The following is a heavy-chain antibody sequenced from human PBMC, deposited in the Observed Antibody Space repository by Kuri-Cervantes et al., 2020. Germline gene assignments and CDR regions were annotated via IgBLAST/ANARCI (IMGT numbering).Heavy chain of an antibody. CDR3: ARVYGGNKGQDYYYYHYMDV. V-gene: IGHV3-21*03. Sequence: GGSLRLSCAASGFTFDDYAMHWVRQAPGKGLEWVSSISSSSSYIYYADSVKGRFTISRDNAKNSLYLQMNSLRAEDTAVYYCARVYGGNKGQDYYYYHYMDVWGKGTTVTVSS. CDR2: ISSSSSYI. CDR1: GFTFDDYA. J-gene: IGHJ6*03. D-gene: IGHD4-23*01.